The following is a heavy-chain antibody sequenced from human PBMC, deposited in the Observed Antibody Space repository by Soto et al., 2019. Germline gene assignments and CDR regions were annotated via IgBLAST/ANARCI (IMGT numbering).Heavy chain of an antibody. CDR2: IIPAFHTP. J-gene: IGHJ4*02. D-gene: IGHD1-26*01. CDR3: ARNLGWVLDYRDY. Sequence: QVQLVQSGAEVRKPGSSVKVSCKASGGTFSSYVISWVRQAPGQGLEWMGGIIPAFHTPTYAQRFQGRVTITADGSTNTAYMELSSLTSEDTAVYYCARNLGWVLDYRDYWGQGTLVTVSS. V-gene: IGHV1-69*01. CDR1: GGTFSSYV.